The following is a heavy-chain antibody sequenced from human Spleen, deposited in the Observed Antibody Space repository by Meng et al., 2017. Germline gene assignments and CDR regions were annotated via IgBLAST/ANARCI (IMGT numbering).Heavy chain of an antibody. D-gene: IGHD6-13*01. V-gene: IGHV1-18*01. CDR1: GYTFTSYV. CDR3: ARDEDISAAGKLFGDY. CDR2: ISAYNGNT. Sequence: VPVVQSGAEVKKPWASVKVSCKASGYTFTSYVINWVRQAPGQGLEWMGWISAYNGNTNYAQKVHGRVTMTGDTSISTAYMDLSGLRSDDTAVYYCARDEDISAAGKLFGDYWGQGTLVTVSS. J-gene: IGHJ4*02.